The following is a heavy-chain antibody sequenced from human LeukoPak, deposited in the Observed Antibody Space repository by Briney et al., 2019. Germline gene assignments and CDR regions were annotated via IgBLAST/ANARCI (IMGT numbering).Heavy chain of an antibody. Sequence: GASVKVSCKASGYTFTNYYMHWVRQAPGQGLEWMGLINPSGGSTSYAQKFQGRVTMTRDTSTSTVYMELSSLRSDDTAVYYCARDPQAYCGGDCYSDEGPCDYWGQGTLVTVSS. CDR3: ARDPQAYCGGDCYSDEGPCDY. D-gene: IGHD2-21*02. CDR1: GYTFTNYY. CDR2: INPSGGST. J-gene: IGHJ4*02. V-gene: IGHV1-46*01.